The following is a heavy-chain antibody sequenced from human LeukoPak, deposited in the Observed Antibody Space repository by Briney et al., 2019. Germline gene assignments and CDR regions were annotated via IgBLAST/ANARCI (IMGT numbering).Heavy chain of an antibody. D-gene: IGHD3-22*01. CDR3: ASGLGGDSSGYYPDAFDI. CDR2: ISSSSSYI. J-gene: IGHJ3*02. CDR1: GFTFSSYS. Sequence: GGSLRLSCAASGFTFSSYSMNWVRQAPGKGLEWVSSISSSSSYIYYADSVKGRFTISRDNAKNSLYLQMNSLRAEDTAVYYCASGLGGDSSGYYPDAFDIWGQGTMVTVSS. V-gene: IGHV3-21*01.